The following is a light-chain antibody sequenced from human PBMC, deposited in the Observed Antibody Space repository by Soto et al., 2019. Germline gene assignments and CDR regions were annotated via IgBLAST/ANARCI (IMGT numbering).Light chain of an antibody. J-gene: IGLJ1*01. Sequence: QSALTQPASVSGSPGQSITISCTGTSSDIGAQNYVSWYQQHPGKAPKLTIYDVSYRPSGVSDRFSGSKSGNTASLTISGLQAEDEADYYCTSFTRSITFVFGTGTKLTVL. CDR3: TSFTRSITFV. CDR2: DVS. CDR1: SSDIGAQNY. V-gene: IGLV2-14*01.